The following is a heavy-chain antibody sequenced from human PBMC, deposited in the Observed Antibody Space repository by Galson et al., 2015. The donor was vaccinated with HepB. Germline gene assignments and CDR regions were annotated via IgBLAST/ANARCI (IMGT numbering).Heavy chain of an antibody. CDR3: ARDPNGDYLGAFDF. CDR2: ITGSGPGT. CDR1: TFTFSKYA. V-gene: IGHV3-23*01. J-gene: IGHJ3*01. Sequence: SLRLSCAVSTFTFSKYAMTWVRQAPGRGLEWVSSITGSGPGTYYADSVKGRFTISRDNSKNTLYLQMNSLKAEDAAVYYCARDPNGDYLGAFDFWGQGTMATVSS. D-gene: IGHD4-17*01.